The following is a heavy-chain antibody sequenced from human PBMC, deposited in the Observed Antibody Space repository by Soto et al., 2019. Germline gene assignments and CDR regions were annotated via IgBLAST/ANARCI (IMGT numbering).Heavy chain of an antibody. CDR3: ARSPSPIYYYYMDV. J-gene: IGHJ6*03. CDR1: GFTFSSYS. V-gene: IGHV3-48*01. CDR2: ISSSSSTI. Sequence: GGSLRLSCAASGFTFSSYSMNWVRQAPGKGLEWVSYISSSSSTIYYADSVKGRFTISRDNAKNSLYLQMNSLRAEDTAVYYCARSPSPIYYYYMDVWGKGTTVTVSS.